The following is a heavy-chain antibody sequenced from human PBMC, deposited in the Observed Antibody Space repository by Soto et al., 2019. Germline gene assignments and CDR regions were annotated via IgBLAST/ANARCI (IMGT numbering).Heavy chain of an antibody. D-gene: IGHD4-17*01. CDR3: TPIPNDYGVAFDI. V-gene: IGHV3-73*01. Sequence: GGSLRLSCAASGFTFSGSAMHWVRQDAGKGLEWVGRIRSKANSYATAYTASVKGRFTISRDDSKNTAYLQMNSLKTEDTAVYYCTPIPNDYGVAFDIWDQGTMVTVSS. CDR1: GFTFSGSA. CDR2: IRSKANSYAT. J-gene: IGHJ3*02.